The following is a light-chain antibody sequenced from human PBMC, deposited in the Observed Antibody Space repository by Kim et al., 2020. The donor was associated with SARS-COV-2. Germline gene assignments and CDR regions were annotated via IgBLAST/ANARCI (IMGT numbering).Light chain of an antibody. J-gene: IGLJ2*01. CDR3: CSYAGSYGVV. V-gene: IGLV2-11*01. Sequence: GQSVTIPCTGTSSEVGVYNYVTWYQQHTGKAPKLMIYDVSKRPSGVPDRFSGSKSGNTASLTITGLQAEDEADYYCCSYAGSYGVVFGGGTQLTVL. CDR2: DVS. CDR1: SSEVGVYNY.